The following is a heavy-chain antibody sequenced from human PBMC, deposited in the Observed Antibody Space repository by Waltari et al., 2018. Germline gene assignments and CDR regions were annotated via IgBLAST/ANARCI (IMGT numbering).Heavy chain of an antibody. D-gene: IGHD1-7*01. CDR2: INPNSGGT. V-gene: IGHV1-2*02. CDR3: ARGITGTTGDYFDY. Sequence: HVQVVQSGAEVKRPGASLKVSCKASGYTFTGYYMHWVRQAPGQGLEWMGLINPNSGGTNYAQKFQGRVTRTRDTSISTAYMELSRLRSDDTAVYYCARGITGTTGDYFDYWGQGTLVTVSS. J-gene: IGHJ4*02. CDR1: GYTFTGYY.